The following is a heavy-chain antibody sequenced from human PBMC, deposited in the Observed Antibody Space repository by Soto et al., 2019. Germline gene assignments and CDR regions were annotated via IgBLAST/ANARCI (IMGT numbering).Heavy chain of an antibody. J-gene: IGHJ4*02. D-gene: IGHD2-21*01. CDR1: GGSISSGGYS. CDR2: LYHSGST. Sequence: SETLSLTCAVSGGSISSGGYSWSWIRQPPGKGLEWIGYLYHSGSTYYNPSLKSRVSISVDRSKNQFSLKLSSVTAADTAVYYCASSEFHWGQGTLVTVSS. CDR3: ASSEFH. V-gene: IGHV4-30-2*01.